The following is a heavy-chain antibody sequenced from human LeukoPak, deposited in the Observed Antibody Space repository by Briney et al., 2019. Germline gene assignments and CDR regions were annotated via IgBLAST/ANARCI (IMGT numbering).Heavy chain of an antibody. CDR2: ISGSGGST. D-gene: IGHD3-16*02. Sequence: PGGSLRLSCAASGFTFSSYSMNWVRQAPGKGLEWVSAISGSGGSTYYADSVKGRFTISRDNSKNTLYLQMNSLRAEDTAVYYCAKVINRRRFTNYYYGMDVWGQGTTVTVSS. CDR1: GFTFSSYS. V-gene: IGHV3-23*01. CDR3: AKVINRRRFTNYYYGMDV. J-gene: IGHJ6*02.